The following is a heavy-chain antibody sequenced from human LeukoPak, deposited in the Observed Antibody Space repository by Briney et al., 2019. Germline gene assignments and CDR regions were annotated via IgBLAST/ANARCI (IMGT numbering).Heavy chain of an antibody. V-gene: IGHV4-34*01. CDR2: INHSGST. J-gene: IGHJ4*02. CDR1: GGSFSGYY. Sequence: SETLSLTCAVYGGSFSGYYWSWIRQPPGKGLEWIGEINHSGSTNYNPSLKSRVTISVDTSKNQFSLKLGSVTAADTAVYYCARGAVNITIFGVVIIPEYYFDYWGQGTLVTVSS. D-gene: IGHD3-3*01. CDR3: ARGAVNITIFGVVIIPEYYFDY.